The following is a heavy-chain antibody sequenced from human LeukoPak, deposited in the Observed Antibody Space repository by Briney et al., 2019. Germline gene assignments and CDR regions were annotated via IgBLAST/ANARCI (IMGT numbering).Heavy chain of an antibody. Sequence: GASVKVSCKASGYTFTSYGISWVRQAPGQGLEWMGWISAYNGNTNYAQKLQGRVTITKDTSTSTAYMQLRSLRSDDTAVYYCACGYTDRSDYWGQGTLVTVSS. CDR3: ACGYTDRSDY. V-gene: IGHV1-18*01. CDR1: GYTFTSYG. CDR2: ISAYNGNT. D-gene: IGHD1-1*01. J-gene: IGHJ4*02.